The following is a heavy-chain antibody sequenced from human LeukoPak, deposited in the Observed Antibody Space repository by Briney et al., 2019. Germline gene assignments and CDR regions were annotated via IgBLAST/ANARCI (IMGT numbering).Heavy chain of an antibody. Sequence: GGSLRLSCATSGFTFSSSWMHWVRQAPGKGLVWVSRINSDGSSTTYADSVKGRFIISRDSAKNTLYLQMNSLRAEDTAVYYCARDRGYHFENWGQGTLVTASS. D-gene: IGHD5-12*01. CDR2: INSDGSST. J-gene: IGHJ4*02. CDR1: GFTFSSSW. V-gene: IGHV3-74*01. CDR3: ARDRGYHFEN.